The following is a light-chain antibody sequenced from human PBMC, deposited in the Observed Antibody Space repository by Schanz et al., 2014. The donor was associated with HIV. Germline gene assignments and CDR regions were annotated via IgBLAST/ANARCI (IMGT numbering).Light chain of an antibody. CDR3: SSYAGTSGLDWV. Sequence: QSVLTQPPSTSGTPGQRVAISCSGSSSNIGTYNVNWYQQLPGTAPRLLIYTQDQRPSGVPDRFSGSKSGNTASLTISGLQAEDEADYYCSSYAGTSGLDWVFGGGTKLTVL. V-gene: IGLV1-44*01. CDR1: SSNIGTYN. CDR2: TQD. J-gene: IGLJ3*02.